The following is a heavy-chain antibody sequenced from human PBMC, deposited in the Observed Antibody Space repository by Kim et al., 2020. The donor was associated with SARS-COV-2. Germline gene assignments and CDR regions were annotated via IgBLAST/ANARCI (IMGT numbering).Heavy chain of an antibody. V-gene: IGHV3-23*01. CDR2: IRNSGLGT. CDR3: EASDY. J-gene: IGHJ4*02. Sequence: IRNSGLGTHYADSVRGRFTISRDNSKNTLFLQMTFLTAEDTAIYYCEASDYWGQGSLVTVSS.